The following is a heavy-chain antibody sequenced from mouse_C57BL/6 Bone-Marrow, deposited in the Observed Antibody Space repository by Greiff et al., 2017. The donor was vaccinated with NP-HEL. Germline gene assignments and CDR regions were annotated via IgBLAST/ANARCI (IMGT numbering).Heavy chain of an antibody. CDR2: IYPRSGNT. CDR1: GYTFTSYG. CDR3: ARGGLRRAMDY. D-gene: IGHD2-2*01. J-gene: IGHJ4*01. V-gene: IGHV1-81*01. Sequence: VQLQQSGAELARPGASVKLSCKASGYTFTSYGISWVKQRTGQGLEWIGEIYPRSGNTYYNEKFKGKATLTADKYSSTAYMELRSLTSEDSAVYFCARGGLRRAMDYWGQGTSVTVSS.